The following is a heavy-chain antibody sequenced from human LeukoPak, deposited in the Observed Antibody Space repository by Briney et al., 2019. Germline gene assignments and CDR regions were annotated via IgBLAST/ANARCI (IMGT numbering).Heavy chain of an antibody. CDR1: GGSISSSSYY. J-gene: IGHJ4*02. V-gene: IGHV4-61*02. CDR2: IYTSGST. Sequence: SETLSLTCTVSGGSISSSSYYWSWIRQPAGKGLEWIGRIYTSGSTNYNPSLKSRVTISVDTSKNQFSLKLSSVTAADTAVYYCASLLRLAVAEFYFDYWGQGTLVTVSS. CDR3: ASLLRLAVAEFYFDY. D-gene: IGHD6-19*01.